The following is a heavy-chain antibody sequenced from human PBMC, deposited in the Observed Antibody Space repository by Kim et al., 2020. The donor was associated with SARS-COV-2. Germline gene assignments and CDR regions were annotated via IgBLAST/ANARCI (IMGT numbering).Heavy chain of an antibody. V-gene: IGHV3-30*18. D-gene: IGHD3-9*01. CDR2: ISYDGSNK. J-gene: IGHJ6*02. CDR1: GFTFSSYS. Sequence: GGSLRLSCAASGFTFSSYSMHWVRQAPGKGLEWVAVISYDGSNKYYADSVKGRFTISRDNSKNTLYLQMNSLRAEDTAVYYCAKDHYYDILTGYHYGMDVWGQGTTVTVSS. CDR3: AKDHYYDILTGYHYGMDV.